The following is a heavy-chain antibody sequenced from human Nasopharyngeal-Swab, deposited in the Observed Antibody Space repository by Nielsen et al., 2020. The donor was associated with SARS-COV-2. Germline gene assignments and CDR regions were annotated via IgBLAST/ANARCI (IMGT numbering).Heavy chain of an antibody. CDR3: AAGTWYRGGYDAFDV. J-gene: IGHJ3*01. CDR2: VSSDGSNK. Sequence: GESLKISCAASGFTFSDYGIQWVRRAPGKGLEWVGVVSSDGSNKYYSDSAKGRFALSRDNSKNTVDLQMNSLTAEDTAVYYCAAGTWYRGGYDAFDVWGQGTVVTVSS. V-gene: IGHV3-30*03. CDR1: GFTFSDYG. D-gene: IGHD6-25*01.